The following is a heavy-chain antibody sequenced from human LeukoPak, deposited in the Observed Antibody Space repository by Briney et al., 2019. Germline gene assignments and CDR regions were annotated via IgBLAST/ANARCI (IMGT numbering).Heavy chain of an antibody. V-gene: IGHV3-30-3*01. CDR3: AREVNFDP. J-gene: IGHJ5*02. Sequence: PGRSLRLSCAASGFTFSSYAMHWVRQAPGKGLEWVAVISYDGSNKYYADSVKGRSTISRDNSKNTLYLQMNSLRAEDTAVYYCAREVNFDPWGQGTLVTVSS. CDR2: ISYDGSNK. CDR1: GFTFSSYA.